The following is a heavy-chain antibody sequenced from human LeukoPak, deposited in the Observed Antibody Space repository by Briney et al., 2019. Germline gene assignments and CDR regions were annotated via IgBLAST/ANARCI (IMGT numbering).Heavy chain of an antibody. CDR1: GFTVSSNY. CDR3: ARDLAAGGTYPHY. D-gene: IGHD6-13*01. Sequence: GGSLRLSCAASGFTVSSNYMSWVRQAPGKGPEWVSVIYRDGIKYYTDLVTGRFTISRDTSKNTLYLQMNSLRTEDTAVYYCARDLAAGGTYPHYWGQGTLVSVSS. V-gene: IGHV3-53*01. CDR2: IYRDGIK. J-gene: IGHJ4*02.